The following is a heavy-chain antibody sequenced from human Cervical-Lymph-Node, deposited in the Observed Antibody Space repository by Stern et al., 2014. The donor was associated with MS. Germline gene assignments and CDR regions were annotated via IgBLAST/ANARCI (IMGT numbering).Heavy chain of an antibody. V-gene: IGHV3-9*01. CDR3: ARGDSVGDWYFDF. D-gene: IGHD2-21*02. CDR2: LSWNSGAI. CDR1: GFTFDDYA. J-gene: IGHJ4*02. Sequence: EVQLVESGGGLVQPGKSLRLSCAASGFTFDDYAMHWVRQVPGGGLEWVAGLSWNSGAIGYSDSVKGRFTISRDNAKNSLYLQMDSLRAEDTALYYCARGDSVGDWYFDFWGQGTLVTVSS.